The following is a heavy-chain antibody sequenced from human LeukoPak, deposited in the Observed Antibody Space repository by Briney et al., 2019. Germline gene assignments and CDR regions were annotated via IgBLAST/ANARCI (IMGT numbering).Heavy chain of an antibody. Sequence: SETLSLTCTGSGCSISSYYWSWIRQPPGKGLDWIGYINYSGSTNYNPSLMSRVTISVDTSKNQFSLKLSSVTAADTAVYYCARGISSPSPFDDWGQGTLVTVSS. V-gene: IGHV4-59*01. D-gene: IGHD6-13*01. CDR1: GCSISSYY. CDR2: INYSGST. J-gene: IGHJ4*02. CDR3: ARGISSPSPFDD.